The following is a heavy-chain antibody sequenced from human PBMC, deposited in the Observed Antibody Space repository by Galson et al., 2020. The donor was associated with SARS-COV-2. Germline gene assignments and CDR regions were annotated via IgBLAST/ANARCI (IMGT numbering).Heavy chain of an antibody. CDR1: GGIFSSYA. Sequence: KISCKASGGIFSSYAINWVRQAPGQGLEWMGGIIPMFGTTNYAQRFQGRVTITADESTSTAYTDLSSLRSEDTAVYYCARDGSSLYDTSGYYSYFLDYWGQGTLVTVSS. D-gene: IGHD3-22*01. CDR3: ARDGSSLYDTSGYYSYFLDY. CDR2: IIPMFGTT. V-gene: IGHV1-69*01. J-gene: IGHJ4*02.